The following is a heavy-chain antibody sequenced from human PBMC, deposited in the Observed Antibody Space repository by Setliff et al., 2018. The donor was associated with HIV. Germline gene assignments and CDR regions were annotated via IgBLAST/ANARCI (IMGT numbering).Heavy chain of an antibody. CDR1: GASLSPYF. CDR3: ARGDWYDP. CDR2: ISHNGGF. V-gene: IGHV4-34*01. J-gene: IGHJ5*02. Sequence: SETLSLTCAVYGASLSPYFWHWIRQSPGKGLEWIGEISHNGGFNYSPSLESRLTMSVDTSKNQFSLKLSSVTAADTAVYYCARGDWYDPWGQGTLVTVSS.